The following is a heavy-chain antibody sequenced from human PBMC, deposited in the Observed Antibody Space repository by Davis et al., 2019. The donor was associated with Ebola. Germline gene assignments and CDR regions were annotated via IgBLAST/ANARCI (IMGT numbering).Heavy chain of an antibody. CDR1: GYTFTTYD. D-gene: IGHD6-19*01. Sequence: ASVKVSCTASGYTFTTYDINWVRQATGQGLEWMGWMNPNSGNTGYAQKFQGRVTMTRNTSISTAYMELSSLRSEDTAVYYCARGRRIAVAGTDYWGQGTLVTVSS. J-gene: IGHJ4*02. V-gene: IGHV1-8*01. CDR3: ARGRRIAVAGTDY. CDR2: MNPNSGNT.